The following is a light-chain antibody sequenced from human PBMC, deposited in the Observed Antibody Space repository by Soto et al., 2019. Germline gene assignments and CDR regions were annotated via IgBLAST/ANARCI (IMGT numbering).Light chain of an antibody. V-gene: IGLV2-23*01. CDR1: SSDVGSYNL. CDR2: EGS. Sequence: QSVLTQPASVSGSPGQSITISCTGTSSDVGSYNLVSWYQQHPGKAPKLMIYEGSKRPSGVSNRFSGSKSGNTASLTISGLQAEDEAGYYCCSYAGTTTPNWVFGGGTKVTVL. J-gene: IGLJ3*02. CDR3: CSYAGTTTPNWV.